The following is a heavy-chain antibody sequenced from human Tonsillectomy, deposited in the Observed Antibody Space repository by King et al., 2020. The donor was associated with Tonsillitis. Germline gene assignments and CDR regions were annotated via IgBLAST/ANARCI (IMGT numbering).Heavy chain of an antibody. D-gene: IGHD2-21*02. Sequence: VQLVESGGGLVKPGGSLRLSCAASGFTFSSYSMNWVRQAPGKGLEWVSSISSSSSYIYYADSVKGRFTISRDNAKNSLYLQMNSLRAEDTAVYYCASDVPYSYCGGDCYAFDYWGQGTLVTVSS. CDR2: ISSSSSYI. CDR3: ASDVPYSYCGGDCYAFDY. V-gene: IGHV3-21*01. J-gene: IGHJ4*02. CDR1: GFTFSSYS.